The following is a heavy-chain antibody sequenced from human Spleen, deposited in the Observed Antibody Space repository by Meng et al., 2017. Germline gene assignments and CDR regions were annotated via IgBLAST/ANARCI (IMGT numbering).Heavy chain of an antibody. J-gene: IGHJ4*02. Sequence: KVSCKGSGYSFTSYWIGWVRQMPGKGLEWMGIIDPDDSNDSNVRYSPSFQGQVTISADYSISTAYLQWSSLKASDSAIYYCARHGCNSGWYGCFDSWGQGTLVTVSS. CDR1: GYSFTSYW. V-gene: IGHV5-51*01. CDR2: IDPDDSND. CDR3: ARHGCNSGWYGCFDS. D-gene: IGHD6-19*01.